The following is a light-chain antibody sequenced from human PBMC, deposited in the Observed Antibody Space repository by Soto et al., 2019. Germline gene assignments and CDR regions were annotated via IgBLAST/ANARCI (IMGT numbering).Light chain of an antibody. V-gene: IGKV3D-15*01. J-gene: IGKJ5*01. CDR1: QSVSKN. CDR3: QQYNNWPPIT. CDR2: DAS. Sequence: IVMTQSPATLSVSPWERATLSCRASQSVSKNLAWYQRKPGQAPGLLIYDASSRATGIPARFSGSGSGTEFTLTISSLQSEDFAVYYCQQYNNWPPITFGQGTRLEIK.